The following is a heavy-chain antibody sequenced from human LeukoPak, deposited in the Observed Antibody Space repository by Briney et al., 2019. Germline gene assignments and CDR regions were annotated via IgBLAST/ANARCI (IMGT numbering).Heavy chain of an antibody. CDR3: ARGGYYDSSGKYYFDY. Sequence: SETLSLTCTVSGGSISSGSYYWSWIRQPPGKGLEWIGYIYYSGSTNYNPSLKSRVTISVDTSKNQFSLKLSSVTAADTAVYYCARGGYYDSSGKYYFDYWGQGTLVTVSS. J-gene: IGHJ4*02. CDR1: GGSISSGSYY. D-gene: IGHD3-22*01. V-gene: IGHV4-61*01. CDR2: IYYSGST.